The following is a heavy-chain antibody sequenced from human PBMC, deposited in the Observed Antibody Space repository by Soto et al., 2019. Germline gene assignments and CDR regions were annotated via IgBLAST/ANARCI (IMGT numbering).Heavy chain of an antibody. CDR3: TSLLHPTIPGQPIDY. V-gene: IGHV3-74*01. D-gene: IGHD1-1*01. Sequence: EVQLVESGGGLVQPGGSLRLSCAASGFTFSSHWMHWVRQAPGQGLVWVSRINNGGSSTDYAESVRGRFTISRDNAKNTLYLQMHSLRAEDTAVYYCTSLLHPTIPGQPIDYWGQGALVTVSS. J-gene: IGHJ4*02. CDR1: GFTFSSHW. CDR2: INNGGSST.